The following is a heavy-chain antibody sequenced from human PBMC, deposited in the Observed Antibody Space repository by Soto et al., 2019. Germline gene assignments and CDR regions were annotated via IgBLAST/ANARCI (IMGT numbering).Heavy chain of an antibody. CDR1: GFTFSTSD. D-gene: IGHD1-26*01. CDR2: IGAAGDT. V-gene: IGHV3-13*01. CDR3: AKGGSTFPNTEADAFDI. J-gene: IGHJ3*02. Sequence: GGSLRLSCAASGFTFSTSDFHWVRQVKGKGLEWVSAIGAAGDTYYAASVKGRFTISRENAKNSVYLQMDSLSAGDTAVYYCAKGGSTFPNTEADAFDIWGQGTMVTVSS.